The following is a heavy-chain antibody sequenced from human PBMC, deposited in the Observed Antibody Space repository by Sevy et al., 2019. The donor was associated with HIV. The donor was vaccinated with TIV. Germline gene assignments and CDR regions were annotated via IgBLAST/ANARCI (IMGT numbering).Heavy chain of an antibody. D-gene: IGHD3-22*01. Sequence: GESLKISCKGSGYTFSNYWIGWVRQMPGKGLEWMGIIYPGDSDTRYSSSFQGQVTISSDQSISTAYLQWSSLKASDTAMYYCARRGYYDSSGYYTYGTDVWGQGTTVTVSS. CDR1: GYTFSNYW. J-gene: IGHJ6*02. V-gene: IGHV5-51*01. CDR3: ARRGYYDSSGYYTYGTDV. CDR2: IYPGDSDT.